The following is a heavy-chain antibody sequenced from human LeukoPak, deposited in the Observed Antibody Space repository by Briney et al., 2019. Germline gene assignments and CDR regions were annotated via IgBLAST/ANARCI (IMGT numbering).Heavy chain of an antibody. V-gene: IGHV3-33*01. CDR2: IWYDGSNK. CDR1: GFTFSSYG. J-gene: IGHJ5*01. Sequence: GGSLRLSCAASGFTFSSYGMHWVRQAPGKGLEWVAVIWYDGSNKYYADSVKGRFTISRDNSKNTLYLQMNILRAEDTAVYYCARDSGGGYSSSWYASWGQGTLVTVSS. CDR3: ARDSGGGYSSSWYAS. D-gene: IGHD6-13*01.